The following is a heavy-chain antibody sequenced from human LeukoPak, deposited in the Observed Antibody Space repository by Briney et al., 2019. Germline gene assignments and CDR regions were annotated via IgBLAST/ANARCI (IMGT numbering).Heavy chain of an antibody. J-gene: IGHJ6*03. CDR3: ARGYCSSTSCYGGADYYYYMDV. CDR1: GGTFSSYA. CDR2: IIPIFGTA. Sequence: GASVKVSCKASGGTFSSYAISWVRQAPGQGLEWMGGIIPIFGTANYAQKFQGRVTITADESTSTAYMELSSLRSEDTAVYYCARGYCSSTSCYGGADYYYYMDVWGKGTTVTISS. D-gene: IGHD2-2*01. V-gene: IGHV1-69*13.